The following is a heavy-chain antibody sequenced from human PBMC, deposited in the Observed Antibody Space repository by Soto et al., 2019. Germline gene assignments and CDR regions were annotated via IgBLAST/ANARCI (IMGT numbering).Heavy chain of an antibody. V-gene: IGHV4-59*08. CDR3: ARRAGAVPGRIDF. CDR2: IYYTGST. Sequence: HVQLQESGPGLVKPSDTLSLICTVSGDSISSYYWSWIRQPPGKGLEWIGFIYYTGSTNYNPSLTSRVTIQVATSKNKLSLKLSSVPAADTAVYYCARRAGAVPGRIDFWGQGTLVTVSS. D-gene: IGHD6-19*01. J-gene: IGHJ4*02. CDR1: GDSISSYY.